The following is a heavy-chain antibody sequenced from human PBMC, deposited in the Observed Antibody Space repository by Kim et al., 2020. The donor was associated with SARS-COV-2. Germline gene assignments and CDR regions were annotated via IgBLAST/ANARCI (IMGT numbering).Heavy chain of an antibody. D-gene: IGHD3-16*01. Sequence: GGSLRLSCAASGFTFSSHWMHWVRQAPGKGLVWVSRIESDGSSTTYADSVKGRFTISRDNAKNTLSLQMNSLRAEDTAVYYCARAMQALSYMDVWGKGTAVTVSS. CDR1: GFTFSSHW. CDR3: ARAMQALSYMDV. J-gene: IGHJ6*03. V-gene: IGHV3-74*01. CDR2: IESDGSST.